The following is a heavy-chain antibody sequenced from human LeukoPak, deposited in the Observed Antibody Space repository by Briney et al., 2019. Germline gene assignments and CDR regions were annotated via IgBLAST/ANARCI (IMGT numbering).Heavy chain of an antibody. V-gene: IGHV1-8*03. J-gene: IGHJ6*03. D-gene: IGHD2-2*01. Sequence: ASVKVSCKASGYTFTSYNINWVRQARGQGLEWMAWMHPNNGDTGYAQKFQDRVTVTSNTSISTAYMELRSLTSEDTAVYYCARELIVLAPAAHRYNYYMDVWGIGTTVSVSS. CDR2: MHPNNGDT. CDR1: GYTFTSYN. CDR3: ARELIVLAPAAHRYNYYMDV.